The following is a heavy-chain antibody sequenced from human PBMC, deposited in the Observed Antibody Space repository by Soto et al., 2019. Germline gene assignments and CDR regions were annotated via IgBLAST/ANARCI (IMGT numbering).Heavy chain of an antibody. J-gene: IGHJ4*02. CDR1: GFMFGTYW. CDR2: ISGSGGDT. D-gene: IGHD6-19*01. CDR3: AKTIAVAGAFGY. Sequence: PGGSLRLSCAATGFMFGTYWMSWVRQAPGKGLEWVSAISGSGGDTYYADYVKGRFTISRDNPKSTLYLQMNSLRAEDTAVYYCAKTIAVAGAFGYWGQGTQVTVSS. V-gene: IGHV3-23*01.